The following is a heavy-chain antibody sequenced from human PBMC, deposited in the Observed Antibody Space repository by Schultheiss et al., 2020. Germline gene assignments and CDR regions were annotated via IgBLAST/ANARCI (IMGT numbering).Heavy chain of an antibody. Sequence: SETLSLTCAVYGGSFSGYYWSWIRQPPGKGLEWIGEINHSGSTNYNPSLKSRVTISVDTSKNQFSLKLSSVTAADTAVYYCARSRSSGSSYDAFDIWGQGTMVTVSS. V-gene: IGHV4-34*01. CDR1: GGSFSGYY. CDR3: ARSRSSGSSYDAFDI. CDR2: INHSGST. D-gene: IGHD3-10*01. J-gene: IGHJ3*02.